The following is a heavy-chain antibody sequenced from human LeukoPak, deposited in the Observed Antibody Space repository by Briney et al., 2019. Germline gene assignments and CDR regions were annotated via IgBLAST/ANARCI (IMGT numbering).Heavy chain of an antibody. V-gene: IGHV4-38-2*01. CDR3: ARLRCSSTSCPFYYYYYMDV. D-gene: IGHD2-2*01. J-gene: IGHJ6*03. Sequence: PSETLSLTCAVSGYSISSGYYWGWIRQPPGKGLERIGSIYHSGSTYYNPSLKSRVTISVDTSKNQFSLKLSSVTAADTAVYYCARLRCSSTSCPFYYYYYMDVWGKGTTVTVSS. CDR1: GYSISSGYY. CDR2: IYHSGST.